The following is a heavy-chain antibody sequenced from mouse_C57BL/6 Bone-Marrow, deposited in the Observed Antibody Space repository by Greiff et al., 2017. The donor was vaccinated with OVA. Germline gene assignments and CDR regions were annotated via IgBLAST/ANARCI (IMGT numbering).Heavy chain of an antibody. Sequence: VQLQQPGAELVRPGSSVKLSCKASGYTFTSYWMDWVKQRPGQGLEWIGNIYPYDSETHYNHKFKDKATLTVDKSSSTAYLQLSSLSSEDSSVYYCATDYCGQGTTRTVSS. CDR3: ATDY. CDR2: IYPYDSET. CDR1: GYTFTSYW. V-gene: IGHV1-61*01. J-gene: IGHJ2*01.